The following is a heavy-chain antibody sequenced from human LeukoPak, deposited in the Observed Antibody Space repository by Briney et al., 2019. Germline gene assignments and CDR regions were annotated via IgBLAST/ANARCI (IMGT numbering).Heavy chain of an antibody. J-gene: IGHJ4*02. CDR3: AKDGFVDTPMVSTFLDC. V-gene: IGHV3-30*18. D-gene: IGHD5-18*01. Sequence: PGGSQRLSCAASGFTFTSCAMHWVRQAPGKGLQWVAVISSDGRNKYYADSVKGRFTISRDSSKNTLYLQMNSLRPEDTAVYYCAKDGFVDTPMVSTFLDCWGQGTLVTVSS. CDR1: GFTFTSCA. CDR2: ISSDGRNK.